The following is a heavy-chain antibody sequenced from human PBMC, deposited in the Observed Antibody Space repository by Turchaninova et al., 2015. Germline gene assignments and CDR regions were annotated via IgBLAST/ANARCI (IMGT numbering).Heavy chain of an antibody. J-gene: IGHJ2*01. D-gene: IGHD5-12*01. CDR2: IDPSDSYN. CDR1: AYSCTTYW. CDR3: ARVDGATGYWYFDL. Sequence: EVQLVPSGAAAKKPGEPLRLSCRGSAYSCTTYWITWGRLWPGKGLEWMGRIDPSDSYNDYSPSFQGHVTISADKSINTAYLQWSSLRASDTAMYYCARVDGATGYWYFDLWGRGTLVTVSS. V-gene: IGHV5-10-1*03.